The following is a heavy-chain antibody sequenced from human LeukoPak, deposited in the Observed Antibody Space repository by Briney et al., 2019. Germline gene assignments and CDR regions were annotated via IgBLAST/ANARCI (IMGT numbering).Heavy chain of an antibody. D-gene: IGHD3-22*01. CDR3: ARNQTPRYDSSGYSDY. CDR2: ISSGSIYI. J-gene: IGHJ4*02. Sequence: SGGSLRLSCAASGFTFRSYAMSWVRQAPGKGLEWVSSISSGSIYIFYADSVKGRFTISRDNAKNSLYLQMNSLRVDDTAVYYCARNQTPRYDSSGYSDYWGQGTLVTVSS. V-gene: IGHV3-21*06. CDR1: GFTFRSYA.